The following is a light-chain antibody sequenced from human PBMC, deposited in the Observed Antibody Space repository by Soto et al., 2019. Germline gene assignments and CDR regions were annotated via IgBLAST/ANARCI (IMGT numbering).Light chain of an antibody. CDR3: QQYNKWPIT. CDR1: QSVSSSD. CDR2: GAS. Sequence: EIVLTQSAGAVSLSPGERATLSCRASQSVSSSDLAWYQQKPGQAPRLLIYGASSRATGIPDRFSGSGSETEFTLTISSLQSEDFAVYYCQQYNKWPITFGQGTRLEIK. V-gene: IGKV3-20*01. J-gene: IGKJ5*01.